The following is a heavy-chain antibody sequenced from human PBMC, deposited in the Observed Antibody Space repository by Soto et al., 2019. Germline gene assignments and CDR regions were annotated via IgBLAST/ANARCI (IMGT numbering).Heavy chain of an antibody. V-gene: IGHV1-69*05. J-gene: IGHJ4*02. Sequence: SVKVSCKASGGTFSSYAISWVRQAPGQGLEWMGGIIPIFGTANYAQKLQGRVTMTTNTSTSTAYTELRSLRSDDTAVYYCARESQLVVDYWGQGTLVTVSS. CDR3: ARESQLVVDY. D-gene: IGHD6-6*01. CDR1: GGTFSSYA. CDR2: IIPIFGTA.